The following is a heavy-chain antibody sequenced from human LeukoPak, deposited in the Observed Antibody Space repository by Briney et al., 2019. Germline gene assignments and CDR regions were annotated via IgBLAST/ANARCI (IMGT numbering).Heavy chain of an antibody. CDR2: INPDGGGT. CDR3: AREPKEVIREFDY. CDR1: GYTFSDYY. V-gene: IGHV1-2*02. J-gene: IGHJ4*02. Sequence: GASVKVSCKASGYTFSDYYIHWVRQAPGQGLEWMGWINPDGGGTKYAQKFQGRVTMTRDTSTSTAYMELTGLTSDDTAVYYCAREPKEVIREFDYWGQETLVTVSS. D-gene: IGHD1-26*01.